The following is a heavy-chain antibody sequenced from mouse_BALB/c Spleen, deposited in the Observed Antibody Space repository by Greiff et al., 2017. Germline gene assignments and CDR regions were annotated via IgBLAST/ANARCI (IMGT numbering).Heavy chain of an antibody. Sequence: VQVVESGPGLVAPSQSLSITCTVSGFSLTSYGVHWVRQPPGKGLEWLGVIWAGGSTNYNSALMSRLSISKDNSKSQVFLKMNSLQTDDTAMDYCARVYYGNYAMDYWGQGTSVTVSS. D-gene: IGHD2-1*01. J-gene: IGHJ4*01. CDR1: GFSLTSYG. CDR2: IWAGGST. CDR3: ARVYYGNYAMDY. V-gene: IGHV2-9*02.